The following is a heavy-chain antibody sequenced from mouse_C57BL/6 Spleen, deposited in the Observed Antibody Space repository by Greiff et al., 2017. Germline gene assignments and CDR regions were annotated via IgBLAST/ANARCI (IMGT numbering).Heavy chain of an antibody. CDR1: GYTFTSYW. Sequence: VQLQQPGAELLRPGSSVKLSCKASGYTFTSYWMHWVKQRPIQGLEWIGNIDPSDSETHYNQKFKDKATLTVDKSSSTAYMQLSSLTSEDSAVYYCARGRDSAWFAYWGQGTLVTVSA. J-gene: IGHJ3*01. V-gene: IGHV1-52*01. CDR3: ARGRDSAWFAY. D-gene: IGHD3-1*01. CDR2: IDPSDSET.